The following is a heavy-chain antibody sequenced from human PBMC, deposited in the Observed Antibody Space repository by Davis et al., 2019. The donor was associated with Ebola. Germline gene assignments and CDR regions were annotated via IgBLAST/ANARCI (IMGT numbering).Heavy chain of an antibody. Sequence: GGSLRLSCAASGFTFSSYAMHWVRQAPGKGLEWVAVISYDGSNKYYADNVQGRFTISRDNSKNTLFLQMNSLRDEDTAVYYCAKEKVSGSSYYLDYWGQGTLVTVSS. CDR3: AKEKVSGSSYYLDY. V-gene: IGHV3-30-3*01. J-gene: IGHJ4*02. D-gene: IGHD6-19*01. CDR2: ISYDGSNK. CDR1: GFTFSSYA.